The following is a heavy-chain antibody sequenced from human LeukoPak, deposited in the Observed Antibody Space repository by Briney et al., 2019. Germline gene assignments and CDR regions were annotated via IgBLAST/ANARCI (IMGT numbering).Heavy chain of an antibody. V-gene: IGHV1-2*02. CDR1: GYTFTGYY. J-gene: IGHJ4*02. CDR2: INPNSGGT. CDR3: ATTWGSSGYFPY. Sequence: VASVKVSCKASGYTFTGYYMHWVRQAPGQGLEWMGWINPNSGGTNYAQKFRGRVTMTRDTSISTAYMELSRLRSDDTAVYYCATTWGSSGYFPYWGQGTLVTVS. D-gene: IGHD3-22*01.